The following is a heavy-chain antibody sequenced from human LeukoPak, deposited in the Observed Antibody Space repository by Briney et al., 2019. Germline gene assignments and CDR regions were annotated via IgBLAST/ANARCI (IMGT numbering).Heavy chain of an antibody. V-gene: IGHV5-51*01. D-gene: IGHD5-18*01. CDR3: ARRYSYGSLRAFDI. CDR2: IYPGDSEI. J-gene: IGHJ3*02. Sequence: SGESLKISCKASGYSFTSYWIAWVRQMPGKGLEWMGIIYPGDSEIRYSPSFQGQVTISADKSLSTAYLQWSSLKASDTAMYYCARRYSYGSLRAFDIWGQETMVTVS. CDR1: GYSFTSYW.